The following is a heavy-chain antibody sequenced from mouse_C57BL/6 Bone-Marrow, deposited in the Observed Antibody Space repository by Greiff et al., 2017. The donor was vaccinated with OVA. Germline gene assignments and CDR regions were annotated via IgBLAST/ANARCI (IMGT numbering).Heavy chain of an antibody. CDR1: GYSFTGYY. CDR2: INPSTGGT. V-gene: IGHV1-42*01. J-gene: IGHJ1*03. CDR3: ARGSSLYYYGSTWYFDV. Sequence: VQLQQSGPELVKPGASVKISCKASGYSFTGYYMNWVKQSPEKSLEWIGEINPSTGGTTYNQKFKAKATLTVDKSSSTAYMQLKSLTSEDSAVYYCARGSSLYYYGSTWYFDVWGTGTTVTVSS. D-gene: IGHD1-1*01.